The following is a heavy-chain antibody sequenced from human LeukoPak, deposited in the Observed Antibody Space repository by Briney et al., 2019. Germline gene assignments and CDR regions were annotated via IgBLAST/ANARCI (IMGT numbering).Heavy chain of an antibody. Sequence: SETLSLTCTVSGGSISSYYWSWIRQPAGKGLEWIGRIYTSGSTNYNPSLKSRVTMSVDTSKNQFSLKLSSVTAADTAVYYCARNRETVVVQARTNFDYWGQGTLVTVSS. D-gene: IGHD2-2*01. J-gene: IGHJ4*02. V-gene: IGHV4-4*07. CDR2: IYTSGST. CDR1: GGSISSYY. CDR3: ARNRETVVVQARTNFDY.